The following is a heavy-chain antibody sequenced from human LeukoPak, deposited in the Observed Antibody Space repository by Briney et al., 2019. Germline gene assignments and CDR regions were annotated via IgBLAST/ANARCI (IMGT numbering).Heavy chain of an antibody. CDR1: GRSISSYY. V-gene: IGHV4-59*01. D-gene: IGHD3-16*01. CDR2: TYYSGST. J-gene: IGHJ3*02. Sequence: SETLSLTCTVSGRSISSYYWSWIRQPPGKGLEWIGYTYYSGSTNYNPSLKTRVTISVDTSTNQFSLKLSSVTAADTAVYYCARDLFGLQNRRFPDIWGQGTMVTVSS. CDR3: ARDLFGLQNRRFPDI.